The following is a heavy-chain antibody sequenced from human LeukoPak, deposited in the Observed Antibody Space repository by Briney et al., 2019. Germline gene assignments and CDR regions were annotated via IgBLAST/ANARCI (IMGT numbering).Heavy chain of an antibody. D-gene: IGHD3-22*01. J-gene: IGHJ4*02. V-gene: IGHV1-18*01. CDR1: GYTFTSYG. Sequence: GASVKVSCKASGYTFTSYGISWVRQAPGQELEWMGWISSHYGNTNYAQKLQGRVTMTTDTSTSTAYMELRSLRSDDTAVYYCASGSGYYARPNYFDYWGQGTLVTVSS. CDR3: ASGSGYYARPNYFDY. CDR2: ISSHYGNT.